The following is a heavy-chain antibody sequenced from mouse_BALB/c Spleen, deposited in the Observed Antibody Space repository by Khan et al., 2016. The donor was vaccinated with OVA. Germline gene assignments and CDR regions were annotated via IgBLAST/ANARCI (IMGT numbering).Heavy chain of an antibody. J-gene: IGHJ3*01. Sequence: VQLKQSGNELMKPGISVKISCKAVGYSFTTYYIHWVIQTHGKRLEWIGYIDPFRGGNTNNQKLNGKATLTVDKSSSTAYIHLSNLTSEDSAVYYCTRHGYDAWFTYWGQGTLVTVSA. CDR1: GYSFTTYY. D-gene: IGHD2-2*01. V-gene: IGHV1S135*01. CDR2: IDPFRGGN. CDR3: TRHGYDAWFTY.